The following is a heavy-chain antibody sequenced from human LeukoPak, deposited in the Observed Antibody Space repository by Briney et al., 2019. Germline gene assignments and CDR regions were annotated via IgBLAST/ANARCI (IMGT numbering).Heavy chain of an antibody. J-gene: IGHJ6*02. CDR3: AKDLDYGMDV. Sequence: GGSLRLSCAASGFTFSSYGMHWVRQAPGKGLEWVAVISYDGSNKYYADSVKGRFTISRDNSKNTLYLQMNSLRAEDTAVYYCAKDLDYGMDVWGQGTTVTVSS. V-gene: IGHV3-30*18. CDR2: ISYDGSNK. CDR1: GFTFSSYG.